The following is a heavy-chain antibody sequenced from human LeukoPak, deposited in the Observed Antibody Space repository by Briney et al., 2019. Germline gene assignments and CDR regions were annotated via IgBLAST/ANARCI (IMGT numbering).Heavy chain of an antibody. CDR1: GFTFSSYS. J-gene: IGHJ4*02. D-gene: IGHD2-15*01. CDR3: ARVPSDIVVVVAATPDY. CDR2: ISSSSSYI. Sequence: GGSLRLSCAASGFTFSSYSMNWVRQAPGKGLEWVSSISSSSSYIYYADSVKGRFTISRDNAKNSLYLQMNSLRAEDTAVYYCARVPSDIVVVVAATPDYWGQGTLVTVSS. V-gene: IGHV3-21*01.